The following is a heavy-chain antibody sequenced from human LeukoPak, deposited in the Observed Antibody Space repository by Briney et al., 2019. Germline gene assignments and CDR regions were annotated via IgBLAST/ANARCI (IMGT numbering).Heavy chain of an antibody. D-gene: IGHD2/OR15-2a*01. Sequence: SETLSLTCTVSGGSIISGNYFWSWIRQPAGKGLEWIGRTTPSGSTNYNPSLKSRVTISVDTSKNQFSLKLSSVTAADTAVYYCARGRGYNSFDYWGQGTLVTVSS. CDR2: TTPSGST. J-gene: IGHJ4*02. CDR1: GGSIISGNYF. V-gene: IGHV4-61*02. CDR3: ARGRGYNSFDY.